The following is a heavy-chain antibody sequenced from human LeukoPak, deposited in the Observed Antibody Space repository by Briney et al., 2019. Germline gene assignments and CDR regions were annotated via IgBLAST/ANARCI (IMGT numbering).Heavy chain of an antibody. D-gene: IGHD6-19*01. V-gene: IGHV1-18*01. J-gene: IGHJ4*02. Sequence: ASVKVSCKASGYTFTSYGISWVRQAPGQGLEWMGWISAYNGNTNYAQKLQGRVTMTTDTSTSTAHMELRSLRSDDTAVYYCARDRQWLAHEADYWGQGTLVTVSS. CDR1: GYTFTSYG. CDR2: ISAYNGNT. CDR3: ARDRQWLAHEADY.